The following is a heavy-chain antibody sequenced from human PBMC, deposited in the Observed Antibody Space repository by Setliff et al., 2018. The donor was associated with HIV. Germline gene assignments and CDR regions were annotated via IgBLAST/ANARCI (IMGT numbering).Heavy chain of an antibody. J-gene: IGHJ3*02. Sequence: SETLSLTCTVSGYSISSGYYWGWIRQPPGKGLEWIGSIYHSGSTYYNPSLKSRVTMSADTSKNQISLKLTSVTAADTAMYHCARVYYFDSSGYYQRGDVFDIWGQGTMVTVSS. CDR3: ARVYYFDSSGYYQRGDVFDI. V-gene: IGHV4-38-2*02. CDR2: IYHSGST. D-gene: IGHD3-22*01. CDR1: GYSISSGYY.